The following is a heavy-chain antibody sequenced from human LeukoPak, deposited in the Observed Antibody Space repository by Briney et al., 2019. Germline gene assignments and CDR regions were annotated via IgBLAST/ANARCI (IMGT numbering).Heavy chain of an antibody. Sequence: ASVKVSCKASGYTFTSYDINWVRQATGQGLEWMGWMNPNSGNTGYAQKFQGRVTMTRDTSTSTVYMELSSLRSEDTAVYYCATVHGSGSYQYWGQGTLVTVSS. CDR1: GYTFTSYD. V-gene: IGHV1-8*01. CDR2: MNPNSGNT. CDR3: ATVHGSGSYQY. J-gene: IGHJ4*02. D-gene: IGHD3-10*01.